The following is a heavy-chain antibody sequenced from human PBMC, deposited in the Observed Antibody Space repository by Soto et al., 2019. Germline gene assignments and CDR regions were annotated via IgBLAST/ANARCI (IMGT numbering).Heavy chain of an antibody. J-gene: IGHJ2*01. Sequence: GGSLRLSCAASGFTFSSYAMSWVRQAPGKGLEWVSAISGSGGSTYYTDSVKGRFTISRDNSKNTLYLQMNSLRAEDTAVYYCAKVEADYVWGSYRYGLWYFDLWGRGTLVTVSS. CDR1: GFTFSSYA. CDR2: ISGSGGST. V-gene: IGHV3-23*01. CDR3: AKVEADYVWGSYRYGLWYFDL. D-gene: IGHD3-16*02.